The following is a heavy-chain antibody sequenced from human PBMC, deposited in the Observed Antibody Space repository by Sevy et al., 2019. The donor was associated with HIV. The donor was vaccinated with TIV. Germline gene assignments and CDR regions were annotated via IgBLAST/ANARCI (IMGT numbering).Heavy chain of an antibody. V-gene: IGHV3-30-3*01. CDR3: ARDLIGSSWYGEWDY. D-gene: IGHD6-13*01. CDR2: ISYDGSNK. Sequence: GGSLRLSCAASGFTFSSYAMHWVRQAPGKGLEWVAVISYDGSNKYYADSVKGRFTISRDNSKNTLYLQMNSLRAEDTAVYYCARDLIGSSWYGEWDYWGQGTLVTVSS. CDR1: GFTFSSYA. J-gene: IGHJ4*02.